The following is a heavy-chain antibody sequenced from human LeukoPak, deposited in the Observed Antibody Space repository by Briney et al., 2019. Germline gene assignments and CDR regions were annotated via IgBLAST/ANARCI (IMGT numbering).Heavy chain of an antibody. J-gene: IGHJ4*02. CDR1: GFTFSSYW. CDR3: AKCVGYYGSGIIHYFDH. V-gene: IGHV3-7*03. Sequence: GGSLRLSCAASGFTFSSYWMSWVRQAPGKGLEWVANIKQDGSEKYYVDSVKGRFTISRDNAKNSLYLQMNSLRAEDTAVYYCAKCVGYYGSGIIHYFDHWGRGTLVTVSS. CDR2: IKQDGSEK. D-gene: IGHD3-10*01.